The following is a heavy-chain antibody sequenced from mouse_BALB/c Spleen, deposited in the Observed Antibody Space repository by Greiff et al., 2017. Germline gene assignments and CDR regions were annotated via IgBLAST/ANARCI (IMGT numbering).Heavy chain of an antibody. CDR3: ARRTIYDGSYAMDY. D-gene: IGHD2-3*01. Sequence: EVKVVESGGGLVQPGGSRKLSCAASGFTFSSFGMHWVRQAPEKGLEWVAYISSGSSTIYYADTVKGRFTISRDNPKNTLFLQMTSLRSEDTAMYYCARRTIYDGSYAMDYWGQGTSVTVSS. CDR1: GFTFSSFG. V-gene: IGHV5-17*02. CDR2: ISSGSSTI. J-gene: IGHJ4*01.